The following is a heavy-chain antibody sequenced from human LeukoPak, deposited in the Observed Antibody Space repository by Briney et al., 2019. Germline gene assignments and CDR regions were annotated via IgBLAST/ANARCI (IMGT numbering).Heavy chain of an antibody. Sequence: SETLSLTCTVSGDSITSFYWSWIRQSPEKGLGWIGYFYYSRGTTYNPSLRSRATISADTSQNQFSLKLRSVTAADTAVYYCARAISAWSYFYYMDVWGKGTTVTVSS. CDR3: ARAISAWSYFYYMDV. J-gene: IGHJ6*03. CDR1: GDSITSFY. D-gene: IGHD6-19*01. V-gene: IGHV4-59*01. CDR2: FYYSRGT.